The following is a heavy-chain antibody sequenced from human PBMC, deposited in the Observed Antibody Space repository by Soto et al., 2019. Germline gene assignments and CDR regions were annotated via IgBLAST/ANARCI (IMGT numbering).Heavy chain of an antibody. CDR3: ARGSGPPDGGCSGGSCRLRAFDP. CDR2: IYYSGST. CDR1: GGSISSGGYY. Sequence: QVQLQESGPGLVKPSQTLSLTCTVSGGSISSGGYYWSWIRQHPGKGLEWIGYIYYSGSTYYNPSLKSRVTISVDTSKNQFSLKLSSVTAADTAVYYCARGSGPPDGGCSGGSCRLRAFDPWGQGTLVTVSS. D-gene: IGHD2-15*01. V-gene: IGHV4-31*03. J-gene: IGHJ5*02.